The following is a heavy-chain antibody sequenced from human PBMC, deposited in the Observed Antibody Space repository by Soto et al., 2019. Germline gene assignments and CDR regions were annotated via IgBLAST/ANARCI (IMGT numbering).Heavy chain of an antibody. J-gene: IGHJ4*02. V-gene: IGHV1-46*03. Sequence: ASVKVSCKASGYTFTSYYMHWVRQAPGQGLEWMGIINPSGGSTSYAQKFQDRVTMTRDTSTSTVYMELSSLRSEDTAVYYCARDTCSGGSCYEYYFDYWGQGTLVTVSS. CDR3: ARDTCSGGSCYEYYFDY. CDR2: INPSGGST. D-gene: IGHD2-15*01. CDR1: GYTFTSYY.